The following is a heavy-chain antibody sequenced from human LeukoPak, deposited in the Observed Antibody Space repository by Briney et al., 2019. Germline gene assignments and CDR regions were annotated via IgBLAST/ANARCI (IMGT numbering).Heavy chain of an antibody. CDR1: GFTFSSYA. D-gene: IGHD3-22*01. Sequence: GGSLRLSCAASGFTFSSYAMNWVRQAPGKGLEWVSAISGSGGSTYYADSVKGRFTISRDNSKNTLYLQMNSLRAEDTAVYYCARYSSGYYFPHFFDYWGQGTLVTVSS. J-gene: IGHJ4*02. CDR3: ARYSSGYYFPHFFDY. V-gene: IGHV3-23*01. CDR2: ISGSGGST.